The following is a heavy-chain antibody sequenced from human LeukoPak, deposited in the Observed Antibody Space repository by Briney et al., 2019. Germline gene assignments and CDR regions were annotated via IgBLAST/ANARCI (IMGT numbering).Heavy chain of an antibody. CDR1: GRSFSGYY. CDR2: FNHSGST. V-gene: IGHV4-34*01. CDR3: AGRVLLWFGGHYYRHV. D-gene: IGHD3-10*01. J-gene: IGHJ6*03. Sequence: SETLSLTCTVYGRSFSGYYWSWIRQPPGKGLEWIGEFNHSGSTNSNPSLRGGATISVDTSKNQFSLKLSSVTAADTAVYYCAGRVLLWFGGHYYRHVWGKGTTVTVSS.